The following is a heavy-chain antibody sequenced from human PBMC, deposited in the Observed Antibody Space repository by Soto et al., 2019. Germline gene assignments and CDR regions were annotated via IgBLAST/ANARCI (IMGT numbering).Heavy chain of an antibody. D-gene: IGHD3-10*01. CDR3: EKNNYGSGVGFDY. J-gene: IGHJ4*02. Sequence: GGSLRLSCAASGFTFSDYYMSWIRQAPGKGLEWVSAISGGGGSTYYADSVKGRFTISRDNSKNTLYLQMNSLRAEDTAVYYCEKNNYGSGVGFDYWGQGTLVTVSS. V-gene: IGHV3-23*01. CDR2: ISGGGGST. CDR1: GFTFSDYY.